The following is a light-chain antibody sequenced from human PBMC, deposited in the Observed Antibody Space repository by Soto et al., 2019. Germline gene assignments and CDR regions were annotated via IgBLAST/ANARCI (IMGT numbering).Light chain of an antibody. CDR1: SGSVSSRYY. CDR3: VLYMKGDIRV. CDR2: SXX. V-gene: IGLV8-61*01. Sequence: QTVVTQEASLSVSPGGTVTLTCGLTSGSVSSRYYPSWYRQDPGQTPRTLXXSXXXRSSGVPDRFSGSILGSNAALTITGAQADDESVYYCVLYMKGDIRVFGGGTKVTVL. J-gene: IGLJ2*01.